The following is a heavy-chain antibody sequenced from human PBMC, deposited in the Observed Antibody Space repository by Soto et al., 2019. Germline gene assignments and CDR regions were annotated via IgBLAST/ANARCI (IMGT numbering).Heavy chain of an antibody. CDR2: ISSSSSTI. V-gene: IGHV3-48*02. Sequence: QAGGSLRLSCVASGFTFSSYSMNWVRQAPGEGLEWVSYISSSSSTIYYADSVKGRFTISRDNAKNSLYLQMNSLRDEDTAVYYCAREDAGVYATDYYYGMDVWGQGTTVTVSS. D-gene: IGHD2-8*01. J-gene: IGHJ6*02. CDR3: AREDAGVYATDYYYGMDV. CDR1: GFTFSSYS.